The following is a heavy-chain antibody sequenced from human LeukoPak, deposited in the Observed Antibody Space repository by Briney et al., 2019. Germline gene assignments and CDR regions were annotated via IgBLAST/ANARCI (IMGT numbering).Heavy chain of an antibody. CDR1: GFTFSNYW. Sequence: PGGSLRLSCAASGFTFSNYWMSWVRQAPGKGLEWVANIKEDGREKYYVDSVKGRFTISRDNAKNSLYLQMNRLRAEDTAVYYCARVQSFLTGSPPAYYYYMDVWGKGTTVTVSS. CDR2: IKEDGREK. V-gene: IGHV3-7*01. J-gene: IGHJ6*03. D-gene: IGHD3-9*01. CDR3: ARVQSFLTGSPPAYYYYMDV.